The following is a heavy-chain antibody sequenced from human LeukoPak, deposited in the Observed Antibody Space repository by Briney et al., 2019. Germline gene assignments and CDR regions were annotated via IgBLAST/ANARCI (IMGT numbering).Heavy chain of an antibody. D-gene: IGHD3-22*01. CDR3: ARETYYYDSSGLECFDY. CDR2: ISSSSSYI. V-gene: IGHV3-21*01. J-gene: IGHJ4*02. CDR1: GFTFSSYS. Sequence: GGSLRLSCAASGFTFSSYSMNWVRQAPGKGLEGVSSISSSSSYIYYADSVKGRFTISRDNAKNSLYLQMNSLRAEDTAVYYCARETYYYDSSGLECFDYWGQGTLVTVSS.